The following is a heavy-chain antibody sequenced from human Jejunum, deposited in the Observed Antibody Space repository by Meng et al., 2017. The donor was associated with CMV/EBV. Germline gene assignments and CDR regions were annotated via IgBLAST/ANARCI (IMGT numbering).Heavy chain of an antibody. J-gene: IGHJ4*02. CDR1: GFTFSTYG. V-gene: IGHV3-21*06. Sequence: GFTFSTYGINWVRQSPGAGLEWVSSISPSGSYKYYADSVKGRFTISRDNAKNSVHLDMNSLRAEDTAVYYCARLEPLAAGGFFDYWGQGTPVTVSS. D-gene: IGHD6-13*01. CDR2: ISPSGSYK. CDR3: ARLEPLAAGGFFDY.